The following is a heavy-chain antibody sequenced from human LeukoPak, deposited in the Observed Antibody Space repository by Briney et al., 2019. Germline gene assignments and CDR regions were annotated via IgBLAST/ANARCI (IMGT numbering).Heavy chain of an antibody. CDR3: ARDPHPLVGATGADY. Sequence: GGSLRLSCAASGFTVSSNYMSWVRQAPGKGLEWVSVIYSGGSTYYADSVKGRFTISRHNSKNTLYLQVNSLRAEDTAVYYCARDPHPLVGATGADYWGQGTLVTVSS. CDR2: IYSGGST. CDR1: GFTVSSNY. D-gene: IGHD1-26*01. V-gene: IGHV3-53*04. J-gene: IGHJ4*02.